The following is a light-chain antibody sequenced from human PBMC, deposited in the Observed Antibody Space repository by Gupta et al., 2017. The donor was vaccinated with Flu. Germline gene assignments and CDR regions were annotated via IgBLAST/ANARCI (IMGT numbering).Light chain of an antibody. CDR1: SNDVGGYSY. J-gene: IGLJ3*02. CDR3: SSYTSNTTPV. V-gene: IGLV2-14*01. CDR2: EVN. Sequence: QSALTQPDSVSGSPGQSITISCTGTSNDVGGYSYVSWSQQRPGKAPKLMIYEVNNRPSGVSNRFSGSKSGNTASLTISGLQAEDEADYYCSSYTSNTTPVFGGGTELTVL.